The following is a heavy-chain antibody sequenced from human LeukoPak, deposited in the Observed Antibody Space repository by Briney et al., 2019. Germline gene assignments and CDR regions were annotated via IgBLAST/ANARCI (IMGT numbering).Heavy chain of an antibody. CDR3: ARDTGYCSGGSCYSDY. Sequence: ASVKVSFKAAGYTYTSYAMSSVRQAPGQGLEWMGWINTNTGNPTYAQGFTGRFVFSLDTSVSTAYLQISSLKAEDAAVYYCARDTGYCSGGSCYSDYWGQGTLVTVSS. V-gene: IGHV7-4-1*02. J-gene: IGHJ4*02. D-gene: IGHD2-15*01. CDR2: INTNTGNP. CDR1: GYTYTSYA.